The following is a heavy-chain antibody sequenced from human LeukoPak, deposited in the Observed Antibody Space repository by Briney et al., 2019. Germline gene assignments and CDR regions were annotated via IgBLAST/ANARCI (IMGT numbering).Heavy chain of an antibody. Sequence: GGSLRLSCAVSGFTFSDHYMDWVRQTAGKGLEWVARTRNKANGYTTEYAASVKGRFTISRDDSKNSLVLQMNSLKIEDTAVYYCVRVRYSSGWFPFDYWGQGTLVTVSP. CDR2: TRNKANGYTT. J-gene: IGHJ4*02. V-gene: IGHV3-72*01. D-gene: IGHD6-19*01. CDR3: VRVRYSSGWFPFDY. CDR1: GFTFSDHY.